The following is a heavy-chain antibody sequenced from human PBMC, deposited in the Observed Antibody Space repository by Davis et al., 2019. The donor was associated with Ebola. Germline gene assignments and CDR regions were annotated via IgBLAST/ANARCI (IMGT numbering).Heavy chain of an antibody. CDR3: ARWSSWWRGWWFDP. CDR1: GGSTSSSSYY. V-gene: IGHV4-39*01. D-gene: IGHD2-15*01. CDR2: IYYSGST. J-gene: IGHJ5*02. Sequence: MPSEPLSLTCTVPGGSTSSSSYYWGWIRQPPGKGLEWIGSIYYSGSTYYNPSLKSRVTISVDTSKNQFSLKLSSVTAADTAVYYCARWSSWWRGWWFDPWGQGTLVTVSS.